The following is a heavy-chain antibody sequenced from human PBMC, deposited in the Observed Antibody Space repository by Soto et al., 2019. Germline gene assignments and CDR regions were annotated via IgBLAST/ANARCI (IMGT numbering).Heavy chain of an antibody. CDR1: GLTLSDAW. V-gene: IGHV3-15*05. CDR3: AREWFGDFV. J-gene: IGHJ4*02. CDR2: IKTKSDGAVT. Sequence: EVQLVESGGGLVKPGGSLRLSCVGSGLTLSDAWMNWVRQIPGKGPEWVGCIKTKSDGAVTDYAALAKGRFTISRDDSENTVYLQMNSLKTEDTAVYYCAREWFGDFVWGQGTLVTVSS. D-gene: IGHD3-10*01.